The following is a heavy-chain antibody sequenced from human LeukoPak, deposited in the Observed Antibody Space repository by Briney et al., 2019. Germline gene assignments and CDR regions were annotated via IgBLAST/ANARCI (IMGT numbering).Heavy chain of an antibody. V-gene: IGHV4-30-4*08. CDR3: ARAFGVVIGDY. Sequence: SETLSLTCTVSGGSISSGDYYWSWIRQPPGKGLEWIGYIYYSGSTYYNPSLKSRVTISVDTSKNQFSLKLSSVTAADTAVYYCARAFGVVIGDYWGQGTLVTVSS. D-gene: IGHD3-3*01. CDR1: GGSISSGDYY. CDR2: IYYSGST. J-gene: IGHJ4*02.